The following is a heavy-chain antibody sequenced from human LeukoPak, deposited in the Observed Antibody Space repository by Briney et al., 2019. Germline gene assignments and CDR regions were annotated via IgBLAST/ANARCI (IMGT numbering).Heavy chain of an antibody. V-gene: IGHV3-23*01. J-gene: IGHJ4*02. D-gene: IGHD3-10*01. CDR2: ISGSGGST. Sequence: GGSLRLSCAASGFTFSSYAMSWVRQAPGEGLEWVSAISGSGGSTYYADSVKGRFTISRDNSKNTLYLQMSSLRVEDTAIYYCAKEVWFGGFLSIDYWGQGTPVTVSS. CDR1: GFTFSSYA. CDR3: AKEVWFGGFLSIDY.